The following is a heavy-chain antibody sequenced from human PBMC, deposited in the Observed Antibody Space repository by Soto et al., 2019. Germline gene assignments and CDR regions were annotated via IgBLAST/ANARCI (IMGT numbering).Heavy chain of an antibody. CDR2: ISYDGSNK. Sequence: GGSLRLSCAASGFTFSSYGMHWVRQAPGKGLEWVAAISYDGSNKYYADSVKGRFTISRDNSKNTLYLQMNSLRAEDTAVYYCAKDQVGTLVVPAAIYYYYGMDVWGQGTTVTVSS. CDR3: AKDQVGTLVVPAAIYYYYGMDV. V-gene: IGHV3-30*18. J-gene: IGHJ6*02. D-gene: IGHD2-2*02. CDR1: GFTFSSYG.